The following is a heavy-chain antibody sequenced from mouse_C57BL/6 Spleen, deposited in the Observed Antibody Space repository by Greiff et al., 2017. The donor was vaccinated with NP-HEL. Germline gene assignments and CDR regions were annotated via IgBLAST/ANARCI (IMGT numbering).Heavy chain of an antibody. CDR2: INPNNGGT. V-gene: IGHV1-22*01. CDR3: ARESGYGNYGAMDY. J-gene: IGHJ4*01. D-gene: IGHD2-1*01. Sequence: VHVKQSGTELVKPGASVKMSCKASGYTFTDYNMHWVKQSHGKSLEWIGYINPNNGGTSYNQKFKGKATLTVNKSSSTAYMELRSLTSEDSAVYYCARESGYGNYGAMDYWGQGTSVTVSS. CDR1: GYTFTDYN.